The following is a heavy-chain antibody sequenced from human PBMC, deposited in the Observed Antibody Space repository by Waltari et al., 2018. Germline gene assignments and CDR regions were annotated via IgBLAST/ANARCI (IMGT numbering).Heavy chain of an antibody. J-gene: IGHJ6*02. CDR1: GFSFSTYA. V-gene: IGHV3-23*01. Sequence: EVQLLESGGGLAQPGGSLRLSCEGSGFSFSTYAVSWVRQGPGKGLEWVSGIGGSGVLTDYADSVKGRFAISRDNSKNTLYLQMNSLRAEDTAVYYCAKGGFMTKVTTNGMDVWGQGTTVTVSS. D-gene: IGHD4-4*01. CDR2: IGGSGVLT. CDR3: AKGGFMTKVTTNGMDV.